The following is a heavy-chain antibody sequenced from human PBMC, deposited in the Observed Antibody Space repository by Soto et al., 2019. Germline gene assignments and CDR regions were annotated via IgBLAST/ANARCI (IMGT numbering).Heavy chain of an antibody. D-gene: IGHD3-3*02. Sequence: SETLSLTCTVSGDSIISSDFYWGWVRQPPGKGLEWIRSIFYLGSSYYNPSLKSRVTMSVDTSKNQFSLRLRSVTAADTALYFCARHSLALRKNNWFDPWGKGIMVTVSS. V-gene: IGHV4-39*01. CDR1: GDSIISSDFY. J-gene: IGHJ5*02. CDR2: IFYLGSS. CDR3: ARHSLALRKNNWFDP.